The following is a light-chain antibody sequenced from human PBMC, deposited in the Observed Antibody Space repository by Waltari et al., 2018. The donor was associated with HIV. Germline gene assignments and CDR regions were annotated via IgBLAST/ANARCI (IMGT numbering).Light chain of an antibody. Sequence: SYELTQPPSVSVSPGQTARITCSGDALPKQYASWYQKKPGQAPVLVIYKDSERPSGIPELFSGSSSGTTCTLTSSVVQAEDEADYYCQSADSSGTYVFGTGTKVTVL. V-gene: IGLV3-25*03. CDR1: ALPKQY. CDR3: QSADSSGTYV. CDR2: KDS. J-gene: IGLJ1*01.